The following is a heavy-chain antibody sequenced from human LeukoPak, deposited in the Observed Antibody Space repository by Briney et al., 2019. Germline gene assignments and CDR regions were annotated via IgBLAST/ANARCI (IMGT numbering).Heavy chain of an antibody. CDR1: GGSMNNYY. CDR2: ISYSGST. CDR3: ASQKLLWFGELSYFDY. Sequence: SETLSLTCTVSGGSMNNYYWSWVRQSPEKGLDWIGYISYSGSTNSSPSLKSRVTISLDTSKNQFSLKLTSVTAADTAVYYCASQKLLWFGELSYFDYWGQGTLVTVSS. J-gene: IGHJ4*02. D-gene: IGHD3-10*01. V-gene: IGHV4-59*01.